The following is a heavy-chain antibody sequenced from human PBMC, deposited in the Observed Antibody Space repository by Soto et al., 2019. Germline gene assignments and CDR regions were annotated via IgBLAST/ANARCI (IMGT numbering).Heavy chain of an antibody. D-gene: IGHD5-18*01. V-gene: IGHV1-69*01. J-gene: IGHJ4*02. Sequence: QVQLVQSGAEEKKPGCSVKVSCKASGGTFDTFAFSWVRQAPGQGLEWLGGIIPVLGRANYAQRFQDRVSASADGSTSTAFMELSSLNSDDTAVYYCARGPWTQEGPKYYFDFWGQGTLVTVSS. CDR3: ARGPWTQEGPKYYFDF. CDR1: GGTFDTFA. CDR2: IIPVLGRA.